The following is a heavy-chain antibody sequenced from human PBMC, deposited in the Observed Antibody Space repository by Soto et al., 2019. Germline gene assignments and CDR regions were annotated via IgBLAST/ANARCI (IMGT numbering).Heavy chain of an antibody. V-gene: IGHV1-69*02. D-gene: IGHD3-22*01. J-gene: IGHJ1*01. CDR1: GGTFSSYT. Sequence: QVQLVQSGAEVKKPGSSVKVSCKASGGTFSSYTISWVRQAPGQGLEWMGRIIPILGIANYAQKFQGRVTITADKSTGTAYMELSSLRSEDTAVYYCASTKERGGYYYDSSGTPKYFQHWGQGTLVTVSS. CDR3: ASTKERGGYYYDSSGTPKYFQH. CDR2: IIPILGIA.